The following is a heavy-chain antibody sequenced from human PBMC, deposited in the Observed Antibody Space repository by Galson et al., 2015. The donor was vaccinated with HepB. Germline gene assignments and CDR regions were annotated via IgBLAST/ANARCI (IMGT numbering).Heavy chain of an antibody. J-gene: IGHJ6*02. CDR3: ARAHCSSTSCYTVDV. CDR2: INPNSGGT. D-gene: IGHD2-2*02. V-gene: IGHV1-2*06. Sequence: SVKVSCKASGYTFTGYYMHWVRQAPGQGLEWMGRINPNSGGTNYAQKFQGRVTMTRDTSISTAYMELSRLRSDDTAVYYCARAHCSSTSCYTVDVWGQGTTVTVSS. CDR1: GYTFTGYY.